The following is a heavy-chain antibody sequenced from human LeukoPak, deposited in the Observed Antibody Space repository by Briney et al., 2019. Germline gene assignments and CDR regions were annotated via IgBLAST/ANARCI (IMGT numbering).Heavy chain of an antibody. CDR2: STWNNATI. V-gene: IGHV3-9*01. D-gene: IGHD6-13*01. CDR1: GFTFDEYA. Sequence: GGSLRLSCAASGFTFDEYAMHWVRQAPGKGLEWVAGSTWNNATIGYADSVKGRFTISRDNAKNSLFLQMNSLRAEDTAVYYCAKVNNLAGAGSFDYWGQGTLVTVSS. J-gene: IGHJ4*02. CDR3: AKVNNLAGAGSFDY.